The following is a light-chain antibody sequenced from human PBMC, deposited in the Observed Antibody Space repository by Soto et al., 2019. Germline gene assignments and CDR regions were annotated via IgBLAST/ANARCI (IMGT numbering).Light chain of an antibody. V-gene: IGLV1-44*01. CDR2: SNN. CDR3: ASFRSGTILV. CDR1: SSNIGSNT. J-gene: IGLJ1*01. Sequence: QSVLTQPPSASGTPGQRVTISCSGSSSNIGSNTVNWYQQLPGTAPKLLIYSNNQRPSGVPDRFSGSKSGNTASLTISGLLDDDEADYFCASFRSGTILVFGSGTKVTVL.